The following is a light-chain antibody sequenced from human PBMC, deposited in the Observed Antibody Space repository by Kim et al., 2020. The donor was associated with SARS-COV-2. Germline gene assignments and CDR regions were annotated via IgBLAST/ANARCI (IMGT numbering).Light chain of an antibody. J-gene: IGKJ1*01. CDR2: RTS. V-gene: IGKV1-5*03. CDR3: QHYNRYSWT. CDR1: QSISSG. Sequence: DIQMTQSPSTLSASVGDRVTITCRASQSISSGLAWYQQRPGKAPKLLIYRTSSLESGVPSRFTGSGSGTEFTLTISSLQPDDFATYYCQHYNRYSWTFGQGTKVYIK.